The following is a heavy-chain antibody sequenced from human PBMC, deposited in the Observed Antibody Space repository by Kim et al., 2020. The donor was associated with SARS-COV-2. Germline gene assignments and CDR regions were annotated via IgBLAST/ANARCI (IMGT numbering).Heavy chain of an antibody. V-gene: IGHV3-21*01. J-gene: IGHJ3*02. Sequence: SADSVKGRFNNSRGNATNSLYLQMNSLRAEDTAIYYCAREAVVTPGAFDIWGQGTMVTVSS. CDR3: AREAVVTPGAFDI. D-gene: IGHD3-22*01.